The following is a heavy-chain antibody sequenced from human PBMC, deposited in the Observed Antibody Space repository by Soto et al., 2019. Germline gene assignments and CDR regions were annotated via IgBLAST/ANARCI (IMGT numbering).Heavy chain of an antibody. CDR1: GFTFSRYA. D-gene: IGHD3-10*01. J-gene: IGHJ4*01. CDR2: ISGSGGNI. CDR3: AKGYRGVIITPFDY. V-gene: IGHV3-23*01. Sequence: PGGSLRLSCAASGFTFSRYAMGWVRQAPGKGLEWVSVISGSGGNIHYADSVKGRFTISRDNSKNTLYLQMNSLGVEDTAVYNCAKGYRGVIITPFDYWGHGTLVTVSS.